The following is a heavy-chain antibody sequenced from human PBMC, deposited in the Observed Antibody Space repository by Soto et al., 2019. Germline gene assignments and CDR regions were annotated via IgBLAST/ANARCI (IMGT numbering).Heavy chain of an antibody. CDR1: GFTFSNDW. Sequence: EIQLVESGGGLVQPGGSLRLSCAASGFTFSNDWMVWVRQAPEKGPEWVATIKQDGSEKYYVDSVKGRFTISRGNTKNSLYLQMNSMSAEDTALYSCARETSADSFWGQGTLVTVSS. V-gene: IGHV3-7*01. CDR2: IKQDGSEK. D-gene: IGHD1-26*01. J-gene: IGHJ4*02. CDR3: ARETSADSF.